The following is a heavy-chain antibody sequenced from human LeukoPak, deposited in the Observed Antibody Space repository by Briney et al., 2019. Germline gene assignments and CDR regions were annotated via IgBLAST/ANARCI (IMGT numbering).Heavy chain of an antibody. CDR1: GYTFTSYG. CDR3: ARDAVIAAAELYYYYGMDV. CDR2: ISAYNGNT. D-gene: IGHD6-13*01. V-gene: IGHV1-18*01. J-gene: IGHJ6*02. Sequence: APVKVSCKASGYTFTSYGISWVRQAPGQGLEWMGWISAYNGNTNYAQKLQGRVTMTTDTSTSTAYMELRSLRSDDTVVYYCARDAVIAAAELYYYYGMDVWGQGTTVTVSS.